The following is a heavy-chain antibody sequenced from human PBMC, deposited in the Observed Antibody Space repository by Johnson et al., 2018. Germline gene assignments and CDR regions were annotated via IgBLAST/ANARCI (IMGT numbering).Heavy chain of an antibody. Sequence: VQLVESGGGLVQPGGSLRLSCAASGFSFSTYAMTWVRQAPGKGLEWVSAISGNTAYYADSVEGRFTISLDNSKNTLYVQLNSLGAEDTAVYYCAKEGLGWPRCRDVWGQRTTVTVSS. D-gene: IGHD2-15*01. CDR1: GFSFSTYA. CDR2: ISGNTA. V-gene: IGHV3-23*04. CDR3: AKEGLGWPRCRDV. J-gene: IGHJ6*02.